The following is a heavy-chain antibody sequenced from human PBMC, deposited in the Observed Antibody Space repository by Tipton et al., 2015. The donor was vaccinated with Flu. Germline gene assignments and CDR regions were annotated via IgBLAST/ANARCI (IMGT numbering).Heavy chain of an antibody. D-gene: IGHD2-15*01. Sequence: TLSLTCAVYGGSFSGYYWSWIRQPPGKGLEWIGEINHSGSNNYNPSLKSRVTISVDTSKNQFSLKLSAVTAADTAVYYCASNAGLSGGSYYYYYGMDVWGQGTTVTVSS. CDR1: GGSFSGYY. J-gene: IGHJ6*02. V-gene: IGHV4-34*01. CDR2: INHSGSN. CDR3: ASNAGLSGGSYYYYYGMDV.